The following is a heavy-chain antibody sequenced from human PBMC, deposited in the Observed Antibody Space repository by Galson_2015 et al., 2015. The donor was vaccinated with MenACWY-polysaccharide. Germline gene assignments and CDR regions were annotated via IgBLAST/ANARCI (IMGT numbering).Heavy chain of an antibody. CDR2: VDSDGASK. D-gene: IGHD2-15*01. Sequence: SLRLSCAASGFILSDYWMHWVRQVSREGLVWVSRVDSDGASKTYADSVKGRFTISRDNAENTLYLQMDSLRAEDTAVYYCVRGVRGSRHFDYWGQGTLVAVSS. J-gene: IGHJ4*02. CDR1: GFILSDYW. CDR3: VRGVRGSRHFDY. V-gene: IGHV3-74*01.